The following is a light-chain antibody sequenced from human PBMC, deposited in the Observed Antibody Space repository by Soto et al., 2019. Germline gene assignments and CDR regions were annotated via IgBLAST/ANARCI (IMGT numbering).Light chain of an antibody. Sequence: QSALTQPPSASGSPGQSVTISCTGTSSDVGGYKYVSWYQQHPGKAPKRMIFEVHKRPSGVPDRFSGSKSGNTASLTVSGLQAEDEADYYCSSYGGTNNLLFGGGTKLTVL. J-gene: IGLJ2*01. CDR1: SSDVGGYKY. V-gene: IGLV2-8*01. CDR3: SSYGGTNNLL. CDR2: EVH.